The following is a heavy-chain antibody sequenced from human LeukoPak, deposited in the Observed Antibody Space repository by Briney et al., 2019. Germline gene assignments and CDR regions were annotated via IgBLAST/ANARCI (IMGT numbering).Heavy chain of an antibody. Sequence: GGSLRLSCAASGFTFSSYSMNWVRQAPGKGLEWVSSISSSSSYIYHADSVKGRFTISRDNAKNSLYLQMNSLRAEDTAVYYCARDLNPYSSSWYGYWGQGTLVTVSS. V-gene: IGHV3-21*01. CDR1: GFTFSSYS. CDR2: ISSSSSYI. CDR3: ARDLNPYSSSWYGY. J-gene: IGHJ4*02. D-gene: IGHD6-13*01.